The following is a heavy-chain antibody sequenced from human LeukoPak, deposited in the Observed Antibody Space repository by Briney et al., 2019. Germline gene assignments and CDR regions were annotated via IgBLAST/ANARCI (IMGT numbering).Heavy chain of an antibody. D-gene: IGHD2/OR15-2a*01. J-gene: IGHJ4*02. CDR3: AKGLLSDS. V-gene: IGHV3-48*03. CDR2: ISSSGGTT. CDR1: GFTFSSYE. Sequence: GEPLRLSCAASGFTFSSYELNWVRQAPGKGLEWVSYISSSGGTTYYAESLQGRFTVSRDNAKNSLYLQMNSLRAEDTAVYYCAKGLLSDSWGQGTLVTVSS.